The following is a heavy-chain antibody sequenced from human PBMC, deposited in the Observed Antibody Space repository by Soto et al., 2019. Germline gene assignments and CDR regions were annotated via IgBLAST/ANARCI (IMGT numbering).Heavy chain of an antibody. J-gene: IGHJ4*02. CDR3: GRVRPPATFDY. Sequence: QVQLVQSGAEVKKPGASGKVSCKASGYTFTSYYVHWIRQAPGQGLAWMGIINASGGRTTYAPKFQGRVTMTRDTSTSTVYMELSSLTSEATATYFCGRVRPPATFDYWGQGTLVTVSS. CDR1: GYTFTSYY. V-gene: IGHV1-46*03. D-gene: IGHD4-17*01. CDR2: INASGGRT.